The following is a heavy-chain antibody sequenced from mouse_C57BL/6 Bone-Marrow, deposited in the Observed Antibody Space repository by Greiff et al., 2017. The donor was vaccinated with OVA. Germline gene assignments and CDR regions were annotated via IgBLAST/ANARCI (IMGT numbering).Heavy chain of an antibody. Sequence: EVQLQQPGPELVKPGASVKISCKASGYSFTDYNMHWVKQSPGQSLEWIGVINPNSGTTSYNQKFKGKATLTVDKYSSTAYMQLISLTSEYSAFYYCTRLVYTHYSIDYWGTGTSVTVSS. CDR3: TRLVYTHYSIDY. D-gene: IGHD2-10*02. CDR1: GYSFTDYN. CDR2: INPNSGTT. J-gene: IGHJ4*01. V-gene: IGHV1-39*01.